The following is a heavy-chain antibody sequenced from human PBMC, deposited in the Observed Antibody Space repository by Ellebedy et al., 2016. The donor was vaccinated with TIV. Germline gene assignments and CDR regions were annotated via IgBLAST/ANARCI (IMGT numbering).Heavy chain of an antibody. J-gene: IGHJ3*02. CDR3: ARDIGRYSFRYAFDI. D-gene: IGHD1-26*01. CDR2: IYYTGST. V-gene: IGHV4-59*01. CDR1: GGYLRTYY. Sequence: SETLSLTXTVSGGYLRTYYWSWIRQSPEKGLEWIGYIYYTGSTDYNPSLKSRVTILQDTSKNQFSLKLNSVTAADTAVYYCARDIGRYSFRYAFDIWGQGTLVTVSS.